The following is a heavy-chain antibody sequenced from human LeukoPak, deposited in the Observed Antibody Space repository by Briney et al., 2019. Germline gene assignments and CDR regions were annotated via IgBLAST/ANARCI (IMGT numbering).Heavy chain of an antibody. CDR3: ATLHFYAMGV. J-gene: IGHJ6*02. V-gene: IGHV3-48*04. CDR2: ISGSGVKR. Sequence: GGSLRLSCAASEFTFSSYSMNWVRQAPGKGLEWISFISGSGVKRFYADSMKGRFIISKDNTRNSLYLQMNSLRAEDTAIYYCATLHFYAMGVWGQGTTVTVSS. CDR1: EFTFSSYS.